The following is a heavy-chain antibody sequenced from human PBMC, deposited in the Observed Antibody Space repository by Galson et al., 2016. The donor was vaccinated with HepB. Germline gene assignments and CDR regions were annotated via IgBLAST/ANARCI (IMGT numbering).Heavy chain of an antibody. Sequence: TLSLTCTVSGGSIDSGGYYWTWIRQRPGKGPEWIGYIYYNGATCYNPSLTSRVSISMDTSKNQFSLQVTSVTAADTAVYYWARGETTADNWFDPWGQGTLVTVSS. D-gene: IGHD1-1*01. CDR3: ARGETTADNWFDP. J-gene: IGHJ5*02. CDR2: IYYNGAT. V-gene: IGHV4-31*03. CDR1: GGSIDSGGYY.